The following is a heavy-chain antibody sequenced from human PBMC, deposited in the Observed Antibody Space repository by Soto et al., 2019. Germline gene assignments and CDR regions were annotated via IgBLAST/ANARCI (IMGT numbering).Heavy chain of an antibody. CDR1: GLTFSINP. CDR3: AKEGVADKYYYYGMDV. D-gene: IGHD3-3*01. Sequence: QVQLVESGGGVVQPGRSLRLSCVASGLTFSINPIHWVRKAPGRGLDWVTTISSDGNDKYYSDSVKGRFTTSRDNSKNTVYLQMNNMRVEDTAVYYCAKEGVADKYYYYGMDVWGQGTTVNVSS. J-gene: IGHJ6*02. V-gene: IGHV3-30*04. CDR2: ISSDGNDK.